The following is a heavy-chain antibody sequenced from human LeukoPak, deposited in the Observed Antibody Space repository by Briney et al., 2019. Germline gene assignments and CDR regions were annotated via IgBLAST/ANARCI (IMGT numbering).Heavy chain of an antibody. V-gene: IGHV3-9*01. Sequence: GGSLRLSCAASGFTFDDYAMHWVRQAPGKGLEWVSGISWNSGSIGYADSVKGRFTISRDNAKNSLYLQMNSLRAEDTALYYCAKGTIPYYYDSSGPLDGGAFDIWGQGTMVTVSS. CDR1: GFTFDDYA. CDR3: AKGTIPYYYDSSGPLDGGAFDI. D-gene: IGHD3-22*01. J-gene: IGHJ3*02. CDR2: ISWNSGSI.